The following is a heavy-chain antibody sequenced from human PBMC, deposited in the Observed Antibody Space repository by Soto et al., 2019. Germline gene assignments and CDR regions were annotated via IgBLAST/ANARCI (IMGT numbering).Heavy chain of an antibody. CDR3: ARDRHYDILTGYYYGMDV. V-gene: IGHV3-53*01. D-gene: IGHD3-9*01. CDR1: GFTVSSNY. Sequence: GGSLRLSCAASGFTVSSNYMSWVRQAPGKGLEWVSVIYSGGSTYYADSVKGRFTISRDNSKNTLYLQMNSLRAEDTAVYYCARDRHYDILTGYYYGMDVWGQGTTVTVSS. CDR2: IYSGGST. J-gene: IGHJ6*02.